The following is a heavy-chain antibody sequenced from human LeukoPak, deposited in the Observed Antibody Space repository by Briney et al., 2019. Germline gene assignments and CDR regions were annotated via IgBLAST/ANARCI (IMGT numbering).Heavy chain of an antibody. CDR2: ISAYNGNT. D-gene: IGHD1-26*01. Sequence: ASVKVSCTASGYTFTNYIISWVRQAPGQGLEWMGWISAYNGNTNYAQKLQGRVTMTTDTSTATAYMELRSLRSDDTAVYYCARGGNYFRFDPWGQGTLVTVSS. V-gene: IGHV1-18*01. J-gene: IGHJ5*02. CDR1: GYTFTNYI. CDR3: ARGGNYFRFDP.